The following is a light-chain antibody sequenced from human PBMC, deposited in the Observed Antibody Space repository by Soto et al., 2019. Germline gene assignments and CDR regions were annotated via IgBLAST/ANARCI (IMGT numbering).Light chain of an antibody. V-gene: IGKV3-15*01. CDR2: GAS. J-gene: IGKJ1*01. CDR3: QQYNSWPPGET. Sequence: QSPAPLTKKTRERVTLSCRASQSVSSDLAWYQQKPGQAPRLLIFGASTRATGLPARFSGSGSGTEFTLTISSLQSEDFAVYYCQQYNSWPPGETFGQGTKVDIK. CDR1: QSVSSD.